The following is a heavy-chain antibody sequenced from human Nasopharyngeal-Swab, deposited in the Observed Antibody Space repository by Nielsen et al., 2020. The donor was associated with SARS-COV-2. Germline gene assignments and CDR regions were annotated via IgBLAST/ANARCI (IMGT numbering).Heavy chain of an antibody. Sequence: SETLSLTCTVPGVSIPSQYWSWIRHPPGKGLEWIGYISHNSGTSYNPSLKSRVTMFMDTSKNQFSLRLRSVTAADTAVYYCAKEGATGWFDPWGQGTLVTVSS. CDR3: AKEGATGWFDP. J-gene: IGHJ5*02. CDR2: ISHNSGT. V-gene: IGHV4-59*11. CDR1: GVSIPSQY.